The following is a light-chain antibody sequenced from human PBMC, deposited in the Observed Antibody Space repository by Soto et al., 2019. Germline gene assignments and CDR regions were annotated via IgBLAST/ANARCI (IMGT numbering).Light chain of an antibody. Sequence: EIVMTQSPATLSVSPGERATLSCRASQSVSSNLAWYQQKPGQAPRLLFYGASTRATGIPARFSGSGSGTEFTLTISSLQSEDFAIYYCQQYNQWPPKYTFGQGTKLEIK. J-gene: IGKJ2*01. CDR3: QQYNQWPPKYT. CDR2: GAS. CDR1: QSVSSN. V-gene: IGKV3-15*01.